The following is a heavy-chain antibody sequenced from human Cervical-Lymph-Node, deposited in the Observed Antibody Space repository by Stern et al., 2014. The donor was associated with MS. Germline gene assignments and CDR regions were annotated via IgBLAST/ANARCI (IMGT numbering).Heavy chain of an antibody. Sequence: QITLKESGPTLVKPTQTLTLTCTFSGFSLSTSGVGVGLIRQPPGHALECLALIYRDDDKRYSPSLKSRLTITKDTSKNQVVLTVTNMDPVDTATYYCAHRLGGGTYDYWGQGTLVTVSS. J-gene: IGHJ4*02. CDR1: GFSLSTSGVG. D-gene: IGHD2-15*01. CDR3: AHRLGGGTYDY. V-gene: IGHV2-5*02. CDR2: IYRDDDK.